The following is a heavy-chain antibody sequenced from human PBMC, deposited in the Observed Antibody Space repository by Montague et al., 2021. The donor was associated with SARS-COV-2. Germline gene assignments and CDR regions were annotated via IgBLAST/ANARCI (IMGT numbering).Heavy chain of an antibody. CDR1: GFTFSSYG. D-gene: IGHD3-3*01. V-gene: IGHV3-7*05. J-gene: IGHJ4*02. CDR2: IKQDGSEK. CDR3: ARYRHYYDFWSGYYDY. Sequence: SLRLSCAASGFTFSSYGMSWVRQAPGKGLEWVANIKQDGSEKYYVDSVKGRFTISRDNAKNSLYLQMNSLRAEDTAVYYCARYRHYYDFWSGYYDYWGQGTLVTVSS.